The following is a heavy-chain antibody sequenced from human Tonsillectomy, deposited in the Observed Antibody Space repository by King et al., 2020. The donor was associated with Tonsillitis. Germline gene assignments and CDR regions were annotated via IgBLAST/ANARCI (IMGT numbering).Heavy chain of an antibody. Sequence: QLQESGPGLVKPSETLSLTCTVSGGSISSSSYYWGWIRQPPGKGLEWIGSIYYRGSTYYNPSLKSRVTISVDTSKNQFSLKLSSVTAADTAIYYCARHVGVILTGQDYWGQGTLVAVSS. V-gene: IGHV4-39*01. J-gene: IGHJ4*02. CDR3: ARHVGVILTGQDY. D-gene: IGHD3-9*01. CDR1: GGSISSSSYY. CDR2: IYYRGST.